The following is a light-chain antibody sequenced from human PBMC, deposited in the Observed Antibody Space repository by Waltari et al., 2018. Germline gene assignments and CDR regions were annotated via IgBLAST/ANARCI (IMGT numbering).Light chain of an antibody. CDR2: WAS. CDR3: QQCYSTPYT. CDR1: QILLFNSDNKNY. V-gene: IGKV4-1*01. Sequence: DIVMTQSPDSLAVSLGERVTINCRSSQILLFNSDNKNYLAWFQQKPGQPPKLLIYWASTRESGVPDRFSGSGSGTEFTLTISSLQAADVAVYYCQQCYSTPYTFGQGTKLEIK. J-gene: IGKJ2*01.